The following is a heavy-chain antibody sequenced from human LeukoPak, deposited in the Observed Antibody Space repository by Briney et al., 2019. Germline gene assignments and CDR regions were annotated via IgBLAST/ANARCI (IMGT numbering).Heavy chain of an antibody. J-gene: IGHJ6*03. Sequence: SVKVSCKASGGTFSSYAISWVRQAPGQGLEWMGGIIPIFGTANYAQKFQGRVTITADESTSTAYMELSSLRSEDTAVYYCARVYCSSTSCYSPYYYYYMDVWGKGTTVTVSS. CDR2: IIPIFGTA. CDR1: GGTFSSYA. D-gene: IGHD2-2*02. V-gene: IGHV1-69*13. CDR3: ARVYCSSTSCYSPYYYYYMDV.